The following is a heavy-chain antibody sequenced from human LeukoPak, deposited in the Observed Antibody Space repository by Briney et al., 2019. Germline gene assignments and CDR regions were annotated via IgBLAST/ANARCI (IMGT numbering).Heavy chain of an antibody. V-gene: IGHV4-59*12. CDR1: GGSISSYY. Sequence: SETLSLTCTVSGGSISSYYWSWIRQPPGKGLEWIGYIYDSGSTNYNPSLRSRVTISVDTSKNQFSLKLSSVTAADTAVYYCARTGKHDFWSGYRKYYYFDYWGQGTLVTVSS. CDR2: IYDSGST. D-gene: IGHD3-3*01. CDR3: ARTGKHDFWSGYRKYYYFDY. J-gene: IGHJ4*02.